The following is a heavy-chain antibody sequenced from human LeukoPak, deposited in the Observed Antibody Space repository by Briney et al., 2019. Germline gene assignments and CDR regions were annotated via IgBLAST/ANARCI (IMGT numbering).Heavy chain of an antibody. CDR2: INPNSGGT. CDR3: ARRSVGAPKSYAFDI. J-gene: IGHJ3*02. CDR1: GYTFTGYY. D-gene: IGHD1-26*01. Sequence: AASVKVSCKASGYTFTGYYMHWVRQAPGQGLEWMGWINPNSGGTNYAQKFQGRVTMTRDTSISTAYMELSRLRSDDTAVYYCARRSVGAPKSYAFDIWGQGTMVTVSS. V-gene: IGHV1-2*02.